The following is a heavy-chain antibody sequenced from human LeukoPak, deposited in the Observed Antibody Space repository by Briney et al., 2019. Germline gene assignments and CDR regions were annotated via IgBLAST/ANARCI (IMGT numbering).Heavy chain of an antibody. CDR2: IYYSGST. V-gene: IGHV4-59*08. D-gene: IGHD5-18*01. Sequence: CXVXXGXXXSXXWSWIXQXPXXXXXXIGYIYYSGSTNYNPFLKSRVTISVDTSKNQFSLKLSSVTAADTAVYYCARRDTAMVMDVWGQGTTVTVSS. CDR3: ARRDTAMVMDV. J-gene: IGHJ6*02. CDR1: XGXXXSXX.